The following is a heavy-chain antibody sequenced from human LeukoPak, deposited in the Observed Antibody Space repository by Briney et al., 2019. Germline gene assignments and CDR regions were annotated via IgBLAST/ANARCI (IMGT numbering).Heavy chain of an antibody. V-gene: IGHV4-38-2*01. CDR1: GYSISSGYY. CDR3: ARFPGSISARPTDY. Sequence: PSETLSLTCAVSGYSISSGYYWGWIRQPPGKGLEWIGSIYHTGSTYYNPSLRNRVSTSVDTSKNQFSLKLSSMTAADTAVYYCARFPGSISARPTDYWGQGTLVTVSS. CDR2: IYHTGST. D-gene: IGHD6-6*01. J-gene: IGHJ4*02.